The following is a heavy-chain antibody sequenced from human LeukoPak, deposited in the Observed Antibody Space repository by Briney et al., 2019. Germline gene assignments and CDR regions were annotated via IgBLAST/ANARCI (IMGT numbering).Heavy chain of an antibody. Sequence: SETLSLTCTVSGGSISSYYWSWIRQPPGKGLEWIGYIYYSGSTNYNPSLKSRVTISVDTSKNQFSLKLSSVTAADTAVYYCATQAHSGSYRADAFDIWGQGTMVTVSS. CDR2: IYYSGST. D-gene: IGHD1-26*01. CDR1: GGSISSYY. J-gene: IGHJ3*02. V-gene: IGHV4-59*01. CDR3: ATQAHSGSYRADAFDI.